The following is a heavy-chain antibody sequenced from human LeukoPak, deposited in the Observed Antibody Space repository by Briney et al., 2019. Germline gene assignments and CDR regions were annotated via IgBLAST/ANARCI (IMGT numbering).Heavy chain of an antibody. CDR1: GFTFSSYW. V-gene: IGHV3-23*01. D-gene: IGHD2-15*01. J-gene: IGHJ4*02. CDR2: ISGSGGST. CDR3: ARSSSRYCSGGSCYSGVLGYFDY. Sequence: GGSLRLSCAASGFTFSSYWMHWVRQAPGKGLEWVSAISGSGGSTYYADSVKGRFTISRDNAKNSLYLQMNSLRAEDTAVYYCARSSSRYCSGGSCYSGVLGYFDYGGQGTLVTVSS.